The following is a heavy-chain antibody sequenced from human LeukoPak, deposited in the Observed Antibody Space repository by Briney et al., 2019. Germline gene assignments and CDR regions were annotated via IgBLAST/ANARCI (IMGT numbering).Heavy chain of an antibody. CDR2: IYYSGST. J-gene: IGHJ4*02. Sequence: SETLSLTCAVYGGSFSGYYWSWIRQPPGKGLEWIGYIYYSGSTNYNPSLKSRVTISVDTSKNQFSLKLSSVTAADTAVYYCARLYSGYDLGFDYWGQGTLVTVSS. D-gene: IGHD5-12*01. CDR1: GGSFSGYY. V-gene: IGHV4-59*08. CDR3: ARLYSGYDLGFDY.